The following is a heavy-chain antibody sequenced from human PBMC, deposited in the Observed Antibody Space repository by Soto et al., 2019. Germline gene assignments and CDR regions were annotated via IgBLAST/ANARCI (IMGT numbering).Heavy chain of an antibody. Sequence: QVQLQQWGAGLLKTSETLSLTCAVYGGSFSNYYWSWIRQPPGKGLEWIGEINQSGSANYNPSLKSRVTISLDTSKNQFSLKLSSVTAADTAVYYCARAKFYDYILGSSTYYCDYWGQGTLVTVSS. CDR3: ARAKFYDYILGSSTYYCDY. J-gene: IGHJ4*02. D-gene: IGHD3-16*01. CDR1: GGSFSNYY. CDR2: INQSGSA. V-gene: IGHV4-34*01.